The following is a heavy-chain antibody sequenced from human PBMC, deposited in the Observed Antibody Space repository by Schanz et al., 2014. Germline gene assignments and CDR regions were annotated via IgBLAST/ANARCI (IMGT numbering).Heavy chain of an antibody. CDR2: VFPNGIT. CDR3: ARDTTWRLDL. Sequence: QVQLQESGPGLVKPSQTLSLTCTVSGGSIRSGTYYWSWIRQPAGKALEWVGRVFPNGITNYNPSLKSRFPIPVDPSKNQFSLTLTSLTAADTAVYYCARDTTWRLDLWGRGTLVTVSS. CDR1: GGSIRSGTYY. J-gene: IGHJ2*01. V-gene: IGHV4-61*02. D-gene: IGHD1-1*01.